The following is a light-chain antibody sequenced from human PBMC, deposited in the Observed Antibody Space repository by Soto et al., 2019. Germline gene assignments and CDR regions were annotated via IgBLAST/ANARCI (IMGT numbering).Light chain of an antibody. V-gene: IGLV3-27*01. Sequence: SYELTQPSSVSVSPGQTARITCSGDVLAKKYARWFQQKPGQAPMLLIYKDTERTSRIPERFSGSSSGTTVTLTISGAQVEDEADYYCYSVADNIRVFGGGTKL. CDR2: KDT. CDR1: VLAKKY. CDR3: YSVADNIRV. J-gene: IGLJ3*02.